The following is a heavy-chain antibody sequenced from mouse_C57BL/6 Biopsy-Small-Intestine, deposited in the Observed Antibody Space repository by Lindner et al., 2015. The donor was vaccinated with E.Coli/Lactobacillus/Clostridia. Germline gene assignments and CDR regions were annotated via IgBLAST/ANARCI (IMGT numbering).Heavy chain of an antibody. CDR2: IYPRSGNT. V-gene: IGHV1-81*01. J-gene: IGHJ2*01. Sequence: VQLQESGAELARPGASVKLSCKASGYTFTSYGISWVKQRTGQGLEWIGGIYPRSGNTYYNEKFEGKATLTADKSSSTAYMQLSSLTSEDSAVYFCARYWDEGYWGQGTTLTVSS. CDR1: GYTFTSYG. D-gene: IGHD4-1*01. CDR3: ARYWDEGY.